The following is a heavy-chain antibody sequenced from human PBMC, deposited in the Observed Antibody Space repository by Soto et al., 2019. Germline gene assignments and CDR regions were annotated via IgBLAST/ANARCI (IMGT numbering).Heavy chain of an antibody. V-gene: IGHV4-31*03. J-gene: IGHJ2*01. D-gene: IGHD4-17*01. CDR3: ARAEGGMSGDYGWYFDL. Sequence: SETLSLTCTVSGGYIGSGGYYWSWIRQHPGKGLEWIGYIYYSGSTYYNPSLKSRVTISVDTSKNQFSLKLSSVTAADTAVYYCARAEGGMSGDYGWYFDLWGRGTLVTVSS. CDR1: GGYIGSGGYY. CDR2: IYYSGST.